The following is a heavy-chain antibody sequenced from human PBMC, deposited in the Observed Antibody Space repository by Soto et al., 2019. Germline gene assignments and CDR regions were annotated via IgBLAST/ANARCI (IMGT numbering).Heavy chain of an antibody. CDR3: AKTVRPGRAPFDY. V-gene: IGHV3-30*18. J-gene: IGHJ4*02. Sequence: QVQLVESGGGVVQPGRSLRLSCAASGFTFSSYGMHWVRQAPGKGLEGVAVISYDGSNKYYADSVKGRFTISRDNSKNTLYLQMNSLRAEDTAVYYCAKTVRPGRAPFDYWGQGTLVTVSS. CDR1: GFTFSSYG. CDR2: ISYDGSNK. D-gene: IGHD6-6*01.